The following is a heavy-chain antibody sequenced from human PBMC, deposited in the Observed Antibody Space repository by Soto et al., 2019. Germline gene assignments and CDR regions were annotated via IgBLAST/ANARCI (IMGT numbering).Heavy chain of an antibody. D-gene: IGHD6-19*01. CDR2: IYQTGNT. V-gene: IGHV4-4*02. Sequence: QVKLQESGPGLVKPSGTLSLTCAVSGASISSHNWWAWVRQTAAKGLEWIADIYQTGNTNYNPSLRTRVTISMDKSTNHFSLRLNSVTAAGTGVYYCARSSNAVAGNFDYWGQGTLVTVSS. J-gene: IGHJ4*02. CDR3: ARSSNAVAGNFDY. CDR1: GASISSHNW.